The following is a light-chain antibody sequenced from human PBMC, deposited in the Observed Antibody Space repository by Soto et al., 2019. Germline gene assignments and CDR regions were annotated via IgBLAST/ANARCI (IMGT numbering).Light chain of an antibody. CDR3: QQYGRSPRVT. V-gene: IGKV3-20*01. CDR1: QSVSSSY. CDR2: GAS. J-gene: IGKJ3*01. Sequence: EIVLTQSPGTLSLSPGGRATLSCRASQSVSSSYLAWYQQKPGQAPRLLIYGASSRATGIPDRFSGSGSGTDFSLTISRLEPEDFAVYYCQQYGRSPRVTFGPATKVDI.